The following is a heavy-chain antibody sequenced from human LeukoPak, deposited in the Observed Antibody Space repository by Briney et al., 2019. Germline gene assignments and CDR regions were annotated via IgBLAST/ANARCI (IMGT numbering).Heavy chain of an antibody. D-gene: IGHD5-18*01. Sequence: SSVKVSCKASGGTFSSYAISWVRQAPGQGLEWMGRIIPIFGTANYAQKFQGRVTITTDESTSTAYVELSSLRSEDTAVYYCARGGYSYGAYYFDYWGQGTLVTVSS. CDR1: GGTFSSYA. J-gene: IGHJ4*02. V-gene: IGHV1-69*05. CDR2: IIPIFGTA. CDR3: ARGGYSYGAYYFDY.